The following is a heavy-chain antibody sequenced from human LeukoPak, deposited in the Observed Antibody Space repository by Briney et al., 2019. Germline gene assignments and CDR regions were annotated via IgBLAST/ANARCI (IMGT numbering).Heavy chain of an antibody. D-gene: IGHD5-12*01. J-gene: IGHJ4*02. CDR1: GFTFSTYA. V-gene: IGHV3-23*01. CDR3: AKDRYSGYGGVDY. CDR2: ISGSGSST. Sequence: EGSLRLSCAASGFTFSTYAMSWVRQAPGKGLEWVSTISGSGSSTYYADSVKGRFTISRDNSKNTLYLQMNSLRAEDTAVYYCAKDRYSGYGGVDYWGQGTLVTVSS.